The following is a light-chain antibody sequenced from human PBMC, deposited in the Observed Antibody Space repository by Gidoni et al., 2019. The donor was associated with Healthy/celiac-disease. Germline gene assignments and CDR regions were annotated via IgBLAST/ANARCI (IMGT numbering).Light chain of an antibody. J-gene: IGKJ3*01. V-gene: IGKV3-20*01. CDR3: QQYGSSPRFT. Sequence: DIVLTQSPGTLSWSPGERATLSCRASQSVRSSYLAWYQQKPGQAPRLLIYGASRTATGLPDRFSGSGSGTDFTLTISRLEPEDFSVYYCQQYGSSPRFTFGPXTKVDIK. CDR2: GAS. CDR1: QSVRSSY.